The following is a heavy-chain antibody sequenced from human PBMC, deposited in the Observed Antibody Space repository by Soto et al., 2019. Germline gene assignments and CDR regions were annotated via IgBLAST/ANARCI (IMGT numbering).Heavy chain of an antibody. J-gene: IGHJ4*02. D-gene: IGHD3-10*01. CDR3: ARDGLVRGVIHY. Sequence: GGSLRLSCAASGFTFSSYAMHWVRQAPGKGLEWVAVISYDGSNKYYADSVKGRFTISRDNSKNTLYLQMNSLRAEDTAVYYCARDGLVRGVIHYWGQGTLVTVSS. CDR2: ISYDGSNK. CDR1: GFTFSSYA. V-gene: IGHV3-30-3*01.